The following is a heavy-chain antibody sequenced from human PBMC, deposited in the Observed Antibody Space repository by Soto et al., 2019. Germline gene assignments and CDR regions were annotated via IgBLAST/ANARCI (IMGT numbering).Heavy chain of an antibody. CDR2: IYYSGMT. V-gene: IGHV4-31*03. D-gene: IGHD5-18*01. CDR3: ARDSSGPGYSYGKFDY. Sequence: SETLCLSCTFSEVSVSTGGYFWTWIRQHPGKGLEWIGNIYYSGMTYYNPSLRGRVSISLDPSESQFSLKLNSVTAADTAVYYCARDSSGPGYSYGKFDYWGQGALVTVSS. J-gene: IGHJ4*02. CDR1: EVSVSTGGYF.